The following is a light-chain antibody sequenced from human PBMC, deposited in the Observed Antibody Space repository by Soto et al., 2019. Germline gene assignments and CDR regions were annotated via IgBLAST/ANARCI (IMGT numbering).Light chain of an antibody. J-gene: IGLJ2*01. CDR2: DVT. V-gene: IGLV2-14*01. Sequence: QSALTQPASVSGSPGQSITISCTGTSSDVGGYNYVAWYQQYPGKAPKLMIYDVTNRPSGVSNRFSGSKSGNTASLTISGLHAEDEGDYYCTSYTSTRTVVFGGGTKLTVL. CDR1: SSDVGGYNY. CDR3: TSYTSTRTVV.